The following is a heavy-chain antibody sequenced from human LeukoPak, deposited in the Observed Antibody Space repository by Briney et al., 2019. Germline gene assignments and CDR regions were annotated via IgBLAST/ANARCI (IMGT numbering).Heavy chain of an antibody. CDR2: ISAYNGNT. CDR3: ARGISPTSGWIY. D-gene: IGHD6-19*01. V-gene: IGHV1-18*01. CDR1: GGTFSSYG. Sequence: ASVKVSCKASGGTFSSYGISWVRQAPGQGLERMGRISAYNGNTNYAQKLQGRVTMTTDTSTSTAYMELRSLRSDDTAVYYCARGISPTSGWIYWGQGTLVTVSS. J-gene: IGHJ4*02.